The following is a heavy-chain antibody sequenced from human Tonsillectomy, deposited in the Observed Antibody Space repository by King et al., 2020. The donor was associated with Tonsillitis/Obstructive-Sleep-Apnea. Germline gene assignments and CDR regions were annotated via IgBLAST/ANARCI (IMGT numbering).Heavy chain of an antibody. CDR2: IYYSGSGST. D-gene: IGHD2-2*01. CDR1: GGSISSYY. Sequence: QLRESGPGLVKPSETLSLTCTVSGGSISSYYWSWIRQPPGKGLEWIGYIYYSGSGSTNYNPSLKSRVTISVDTSKNQISLKLSSVTAADTAVYYCARDIVVVPAAMNYMDVWGEGTTVTVSS. CDR3: ARDIVVVPAAMNYMDV. V-gene: IGHV4-59*01. J-gene: IGHJ6*03.